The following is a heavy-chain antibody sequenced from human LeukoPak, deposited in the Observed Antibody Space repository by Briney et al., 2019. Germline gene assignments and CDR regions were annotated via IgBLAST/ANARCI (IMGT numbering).Heavy chain of an antibody. CDR1: GYTFTTSW. D-gene: IGHD4-17*01. J-gene: IGHJ4*02. Sequence: GESLKISCQGFGYTFTTSWIGWVRQLPGKGLEWMAIIYPGDSDTRYSPSFQGQVTISADKSISTAYLQWSSLRASDTAMYYCVRPVNYGDHGDYWGQGTLVTVSS. CDR3: VRPVNYGDHGDY. V-gene: IGHV5-51*01. CDR2: IYPGDSDT.